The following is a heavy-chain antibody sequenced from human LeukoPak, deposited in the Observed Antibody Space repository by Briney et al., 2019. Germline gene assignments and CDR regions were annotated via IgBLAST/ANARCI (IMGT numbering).Heavy chain of an antibody. J-gene: IGHJ4*02. CDR2: ISSSSSYI. V-gene: IGHV3-21*04. Sequence: GGSLRLSCAASGFTFSSYSMNWVRQAPGKGLEWVSYISSSSSYIYYADSVKGRFTISRDNAKNSLYLQMNSLRAEDTAVYYCARDGDGYCSSTSCYPDYWGQGTLVTVSS. CDR1: GFTFSSYS. CDR3: ARDGDGYCSSTSCYPDY. D-gene: IGHD2-2*01.